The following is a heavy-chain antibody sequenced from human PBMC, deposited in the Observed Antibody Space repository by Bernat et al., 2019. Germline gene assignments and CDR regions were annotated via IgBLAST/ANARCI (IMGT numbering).Heavy chain of an antibody. J-gene: IGHJ6*03. V-gene: IGHV3-30*07. CDR1: GFTFSSYA. CDR2: ISYDGSNK. D-gene: IGHD6-25*01. Sequence: QVQLVESGGGVVQPGRSLRLSCAASGFTFSSYAMHWVRQAPGKGLEWVAVISYDGSNKYYADSVKGRFTISRDNSKNTLYLQMNSLRAEDTALYYCARGSGHYYYYMDVWGKGTTVTVSS. CDR3: ARGSGHYYYYMDV.